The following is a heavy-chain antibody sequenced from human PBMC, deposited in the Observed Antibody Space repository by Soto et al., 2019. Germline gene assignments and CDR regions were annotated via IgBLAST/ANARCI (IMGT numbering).Heavy chain of an antibody. V-gene: IGHV1-8*02. CDR1: GYTFPNFG. Sequence: ASVKVSCKASGYTFPNFGISWVRQAPGQGLEWMGWMNPNSGNTGYAQKFQGRVTMTRNTSISTAYMELSSLRSEDTAVYYCAKKVLDRGVDSWGQGTLVTVSS. D-gene: IGHD3-10*01. CDR2: MNPNSGNT. CDR3: AKKVLDRGVDS. J-gene: IGHJ4*02.